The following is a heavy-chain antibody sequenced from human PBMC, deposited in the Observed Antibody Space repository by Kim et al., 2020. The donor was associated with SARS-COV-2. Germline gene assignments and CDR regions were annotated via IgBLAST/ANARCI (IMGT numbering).Heavy chain of an antibody. CDR3: ARELWEHTAKRDYYYYGMDG. Sequence: GGSLRLSCAASGFTFSSYAMHWVRKAPGKGLEWVAVISYDGSNKYYADSVKGRFTISRDNSKNTLYLQMNSLRAEDTAVYYCARELWEHTAKRDYYYYGMDGWGQGTTVTVSS. J-gene: IGHJ6*02. V-gene: IGHV3-30-3*01. CDR2: ISYDGSNK. CDR1: GFTFSSYA. D-gene: IGHD1-26*01.